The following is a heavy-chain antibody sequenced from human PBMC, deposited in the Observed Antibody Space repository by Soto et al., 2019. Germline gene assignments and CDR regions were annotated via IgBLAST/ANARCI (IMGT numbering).Heavy chain of an antibody. CDR3: ARGAIFGVVIGVWFDP. CDR2: INPSGGST. Sequence: QVQLVQSGAEVKKPGASVKVSCKASGYTFTSYYMHWVRQAPGQGLEWLGIINPSGGSTSYEQKFQGRVTMTRDTSTSTVSMELSSLRSEDTAVYYCARGAIFGVVIGVWFDPWGQGTLVTVSS. V-gene: IGHV1-46*01. J-gene: IGHJ5*02. D-gene: IGHD3-3*01. CDR1: GYTFTSYY.